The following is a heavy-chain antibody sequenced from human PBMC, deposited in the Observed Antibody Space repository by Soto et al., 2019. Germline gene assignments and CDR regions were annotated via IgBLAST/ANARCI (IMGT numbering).Heavy chain of an antibody. D-gene: IGHD6-13*01. CDR2: IWYDGSNK. J-gene: IGHJ4*02. Sequence: QVQLVESGGGVVQPGRSLRLSCAASGFTFSSYGMHWVRQAPGKGLEWVAVIWYDGSNKYYADSVKGRFTISRDNSKNTRYLQMNSLRAEDTAVYYCARDQIIAGRYYFDYWGQGTLVTVSS. CDR3: ARDQIIAGRYYFDY. CDR1: GFTFSSYG. V-gene: IGHV3-33*01.